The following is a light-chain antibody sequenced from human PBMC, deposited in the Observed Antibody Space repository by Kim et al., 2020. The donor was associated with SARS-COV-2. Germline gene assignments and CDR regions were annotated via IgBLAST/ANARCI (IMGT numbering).Light chain of an antibody. CDR2: DAS. J-gene: IGKJ1*01. V-gene: IGKV3-11*01. CDR1: QSVSGY. CDR3: QQRSSWTWT. Sequence: LSTRDRATRSCRASQSVSGYLAWYQQNPGQAPMLLNYDASTRATGIPARFSGSGSGTDFTHTISSLEPEDFAVYYCQQRSSWTWTFGLGTKVDIK.